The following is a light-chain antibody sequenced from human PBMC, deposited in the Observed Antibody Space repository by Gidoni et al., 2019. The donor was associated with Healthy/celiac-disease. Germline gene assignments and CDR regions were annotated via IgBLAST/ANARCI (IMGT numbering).Light chain of an antibody. CDR2: LNSDGSH. CDR3: QTWGTGVWV. J-gene: IGLJ3*02. V-gene: IGLV4-69*01. CDR1: SGHSSYA. Sequence: QLVLTQSPSASASLGPSVKLTCTLSSGHSSYAIPCHQQQPEKGPRYLMKLNSDGSHSKGDGIPDRFSGSSSGAERYLTISSLQSEDEADYYCQTWGTGVWVFGGGTKLTVL.